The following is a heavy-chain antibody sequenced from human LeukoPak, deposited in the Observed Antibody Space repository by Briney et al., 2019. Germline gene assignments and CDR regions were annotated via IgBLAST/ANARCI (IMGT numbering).Heavy chain of an antibody. J-gene: IGHJ4*02. Sequence: GGSLRLSCAASGFTFSSYGMSWVRQAPGKGLEWVSAISGSGGSTYYADSVKGRFTISRDNSKNTLYLQMNSLRAEDTAVYYCAKGGGSFFHSDYWGQGTLVTVSS. CDR3: AKGGGSFFHSDY. D-gene: IGHD1-26*01. V-gene: IGHV3-23*01. CDR1: GFTFSSYG. CDR2: ISGSGGST.